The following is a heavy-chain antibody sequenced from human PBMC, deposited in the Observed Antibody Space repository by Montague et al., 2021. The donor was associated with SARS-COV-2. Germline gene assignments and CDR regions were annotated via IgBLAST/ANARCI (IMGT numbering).Heavy chain of an antibody. Sequence: SETLSLTCAVSGVSITSTNWWSLARQPPGKGLEWIGEISYRGIANYNPSLKSRATLSMDRSRNLFSLKLSSVTAADTAIYYCAGKVLTVPADYWGQGTLVTVS. CDR3: AGKVLTVPADY. CDR2: ISYRGIA. D-gene: IGHD4-11*01. J-gene: IGHJ4*02. CDR1: GVSITSTNW. V-gene: IGHV4-4*02.